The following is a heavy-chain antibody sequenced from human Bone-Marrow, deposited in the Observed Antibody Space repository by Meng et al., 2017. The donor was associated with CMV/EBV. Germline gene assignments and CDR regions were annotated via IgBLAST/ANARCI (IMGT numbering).Heavy chain of an antibody. CDR2: ITYTGST. CDR3: ARNGDAYSFDI. J-gene: IGHJ3*02. Sequence: SETLSLTCTVSGASISSFYWSWIRQPPGEGLEWIGYITYTGSTNYNPSLKSRVTISLDTSKNQFSLKLSSVTAANTAVYYCARNGDAYSFDIWGQGTMVNVSS. D-gene: IGHD7-27*01. CDR1: GASISSFY. V-gene: IGHV4-59*01.